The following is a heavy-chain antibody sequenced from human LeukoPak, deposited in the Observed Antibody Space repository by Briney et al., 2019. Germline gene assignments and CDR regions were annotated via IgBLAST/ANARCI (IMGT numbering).Heavy chain of an antibody. D-gene: IGHD3-9*01. J-gene: IGHJ4*02. CDR3: ARDGAYYDILTNTPFDY. CDR1: GGTFSSYA. V-gene: IGHV1-69*04. Sequence: ASVKVSCKASGGTFSSYAISWVRQAPGQGLEWMGRIIPILGIANYAQKFQGRVTMTRDTSISTAYMELSRLRSDDTAVYYCARDGAYYDILTNTPFDYWGQGTLVTVSS. CDR2: IIPILGIA.